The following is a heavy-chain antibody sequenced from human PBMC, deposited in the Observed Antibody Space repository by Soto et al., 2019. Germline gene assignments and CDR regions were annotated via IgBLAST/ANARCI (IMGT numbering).Heavy chain of an antibody. CDR1: GFTVSNNY. V-gene: IGHV3-66*01. CDR2: IYSGGST. CDR3: SRLTTVTYWYFYL. Sequence: GGSLRLSCAAASGFTVSNNYMGWVRQAPGKGLEWVSIIYSGGSTYYGDSVKDRFTISRDNSKNTLYLQMNSLRAEDTAVYYCSRLTTVTYWYFYLWGRGTLVTVSS. D-gene: IGHD4-17*01. J-gene: IGHJ2*01.